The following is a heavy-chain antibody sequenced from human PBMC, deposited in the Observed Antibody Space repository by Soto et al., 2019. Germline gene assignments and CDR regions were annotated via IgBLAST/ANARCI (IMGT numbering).Heavy chain of an antibody. J-gene: IGHJ4*02. Sequence: VQLVESGGGVVRPGRSLRLSCAASGFTFNTHGIHWVRQAPGKWLEWVGVISYDGSKKYYGDSVKGRVTISRANSKDTLYLEIKRLRPEDTDVYYCAKSDQRVTMIVGGLDSWGQGTLVTVSS. CDR2: ISYDGSKK. D-gene: IGHD3-22*01. CDR3: AKSDQRVTMIVGGLDS. CDR1: GFTFNTHG. V-gene: IGHV3-30*18.